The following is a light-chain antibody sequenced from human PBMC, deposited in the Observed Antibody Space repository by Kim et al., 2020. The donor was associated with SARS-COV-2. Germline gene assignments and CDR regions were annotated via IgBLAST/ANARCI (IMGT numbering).Light chain of an antibody. CDR3: QQYRSYPLT. V-gene: IGKV1-5*03. J-gene: IGKJ4*01. Sequence: DIQMTQSPSTLSASVGDRVTITCRASQSISNSLAWYQQKPGKAPNLLIYKASNLDSGVPSRFSGSGSGTEFTLTISIVQPDDFATYYCQQYRSYPLTFGGGTKVEI. CDR2: KAS. CDR1: QSISNS.